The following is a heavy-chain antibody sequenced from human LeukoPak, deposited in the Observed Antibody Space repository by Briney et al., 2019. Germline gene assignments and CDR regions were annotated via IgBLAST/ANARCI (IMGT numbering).Heavy chain of an antibody. CDR3: ARAQWLVSVIQYDY. CDR2: ISAYKGNT. J-gene: IGHJ4*02. CDR1: GYTFTSYG. Sequence: ASVKVSCKASGYTFTSYGISWVRQAPGQGLEWMGWISAYKGNTNYAQKLQGRVTMTTDTSTSTAYMELRSLRSDDTAVYYCARAQWLVSVIQYDYWGQGTLVTVSS. D-gene: IGHD6-19*01. V-gene: IGHV1-18*01.